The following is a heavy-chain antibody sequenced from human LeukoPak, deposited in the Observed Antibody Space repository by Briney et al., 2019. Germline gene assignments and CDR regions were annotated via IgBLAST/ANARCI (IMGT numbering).Heavy chain of an antibody. J-gene: IGHJ6*03. D-gene: IGHD2-2*01. CDR1: GYTIIELS. V-gene: IGHV1-24*01. CDR2: IDAEDGKT. Sequence: ASVKVSCKVSGYTIIELSMQWVRQAPGKGLKWMGGIDAEDGKTIYAQRFQGRVTMTEDTSTDTAYMELSSLRSEDTAVYYCATPSPVLVAIGPTYYYMDVWGKGTTVTVSS. CDR3: ATPSPVLVAIGPTYYYMDV.